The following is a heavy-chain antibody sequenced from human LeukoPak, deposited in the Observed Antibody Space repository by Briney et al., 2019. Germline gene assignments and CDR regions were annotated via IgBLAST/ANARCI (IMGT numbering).Heavy chain of an antibody. CDR2: IKQDGSEK. D-gene: IGHD3-3*01. CDR1: GFTFSSYW. J-gene: IGHJ3*02. Sequence: GGSLRLSCAASGFTFSSYWMSWVRQAPGKGLEWVANIKQDGSEKYYVDSVKGRFTISRDNAKNSLYLQMNSLRAEDTAVYYCASSYYDFWCGYHDAFDIWGQGTMVTVSS. V-gene: IGHV3-7*01. CDR3: ASSYYDFWCGYHDAFDI.